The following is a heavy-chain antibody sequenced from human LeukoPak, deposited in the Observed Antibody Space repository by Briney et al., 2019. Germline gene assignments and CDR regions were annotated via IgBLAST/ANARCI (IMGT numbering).Heavy chain of an antibody. Sequence: SQTLSLTCTVSGGSISSGGYYWSWIRQPPGKGLEWIGYIYHSGSTYYNPSLKSRVTISVDRSKNQFSLKLSSVTAADTAVYYCARDRSGSYDEPDAFDIWGRGTMVTVSS. D-gene: IGHD1-26*01. V-gene: IGHV4-30-2*01. J-gene: IGHJ3*02. CDR1: GGSISSGGYY. CDR2: IYHSGST. CDR3: ARDRSGSYDEPDAFDI.